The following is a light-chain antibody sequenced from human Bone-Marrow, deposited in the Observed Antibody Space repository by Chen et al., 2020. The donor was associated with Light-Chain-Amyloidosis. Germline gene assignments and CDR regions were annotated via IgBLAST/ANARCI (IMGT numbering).Light chain of an antibody. CDR1: ALPRKY. J-gene: IGLJ2*01. CDR2: EDS. CDR3: YSTDGTGKNVV. Sequence: SYSLTQPSSVSVSPGQTARIPCSGDALPRKYAYWSQQKSGQAPVLVIYEDSKRPSGSPERFSGDSSGTMATLTISGAQVEDEADYYCYSTDGTGKNVVFGGGTKLTVL. V-gene: IGLV3-10*01.